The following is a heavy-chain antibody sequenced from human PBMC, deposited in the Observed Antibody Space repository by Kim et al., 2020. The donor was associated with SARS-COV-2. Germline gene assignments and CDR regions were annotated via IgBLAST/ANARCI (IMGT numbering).Heavy chain of an antibody. CDR3: ARIGGLYSSSSSYYYYYGMDV. Sequence: SETLSLTCAVYGGSFSGYYWNWIRQPPGKGLEWIGEINHSGSTNYNPSLKSRVTISVDTSKNQFSLKLSSVTAADTAVYYCARIGGLYSSSSSYYYYYGMDVWGQGTTVTVSS. CDR1: GGSFSGYY. D-gene: IGHD6-6*01. J-gene: IGHJ6*02. CDR2: INHSGST. V-gene: IGHV4-34*01.